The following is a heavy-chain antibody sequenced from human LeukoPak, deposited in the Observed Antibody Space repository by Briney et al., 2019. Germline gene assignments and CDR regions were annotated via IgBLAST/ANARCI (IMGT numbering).Heavy chain of an antibody. CDR1: GCPFNAYN. D-gene: IGHD3-16*02. J-gene: IGHJ4*02. Sequence: QTGGSLRLSCAAPGCPFNAYNIHWIRQAPGRGLEWVSFIRNDETEIHYADFAKGRFTISRDKSKNSVFLQMNSLRPDDTAVYYCAKDGGRYRFDYWGQGTMVTVSS. CDR3: AKDGGRYRFDY. V-gene: IGHV3-30*02. CDR2: IRNDETEI.